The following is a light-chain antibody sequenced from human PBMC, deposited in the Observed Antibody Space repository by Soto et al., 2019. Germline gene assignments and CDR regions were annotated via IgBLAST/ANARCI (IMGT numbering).Light chain of an antibody. CDR1: QSVSSEK. Sequence: EIVLTQSPGTLSLSPGERASLSCRASQSVSSEKLAWYQQKPGQAPRLLIFGASGRATGIPERFSGSGSGTDFTLTISRLEPEDFAVYYCLQYNNWPTTFGQGTKVDI. J-gene: IGKJ1*01. CDR2: GAS. CDR3: LQYNNWPTT. V-gene: IGKV3-20*01.